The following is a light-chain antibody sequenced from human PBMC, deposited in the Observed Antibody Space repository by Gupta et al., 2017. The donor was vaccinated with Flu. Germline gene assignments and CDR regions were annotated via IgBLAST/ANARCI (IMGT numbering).Light chain of an antibody. CDR1: QGRGYSDGNTY. J-gene: IGKJ3*01. Sequence: VTLRMPASICGRASQGRGYSDGNTYLNWFQQTPGHAPMRLIYTDSNRDYGVPDRFSGSGSGTYFTLKISRASAEDVVVYYCMQGKHWPRTFGPGTKVDIK. CDR2: TDS. CDR3: MQGKHWPRT. V-gene: IGKV2-30*01.